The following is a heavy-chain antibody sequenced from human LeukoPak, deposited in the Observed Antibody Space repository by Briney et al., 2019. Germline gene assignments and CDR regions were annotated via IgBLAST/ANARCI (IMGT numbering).Heavy chain of an antibody. V-gene: IGHV4-59*12. CDR3: ARDLWFGEKTLDY. Sequence: SETLSLTCTVSGGSISNYYWSWIRQPPGKGLEWIGYIYYSGSTNYNPSLKSRVTISVDTSKNQFSLKLSSVTAADTAVYYCARDLWFGEKTLDYWGQGTLVTVSS. J-gene: IGHJ4*02. CDR1: GGSISNYY. D-gene: IGHD3-10*01. CDR2: IYYSGST.